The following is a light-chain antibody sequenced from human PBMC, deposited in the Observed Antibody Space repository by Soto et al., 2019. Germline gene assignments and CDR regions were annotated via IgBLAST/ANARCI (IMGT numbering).Light chain of an antibody. V-gene: IGKV1-33*01. CDR1: QSVNTY. CDR3: QQYDNLPYT. CDR2: AAS. J-gene: IGKJ2*01. Sequence: DIQMTQSPSSLSASVGDRVTIHCRASQSVNTYLHWYQQKAGQAPKLLIYAASNLETGVPSRFSGSGSGTDFSLTITSLQPEDIATYYCQQYDNLPYTFGQGTKVDI.